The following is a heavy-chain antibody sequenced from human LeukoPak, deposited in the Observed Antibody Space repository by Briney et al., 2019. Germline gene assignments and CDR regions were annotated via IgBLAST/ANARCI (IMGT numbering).Heavy chain of an antibody. Sequence: SETLSLTCTVSGGSISSYYWSWIRQPPGKGLEWIGYIYYSGSTNYNPSLKSRVTISVDTSKNQFSLKLSSVTAADTAVYYCARVSNGDSTGFGSFGYWGQGTLVTVSS. V-gene: IGHV4-59*01. CDR2: IYYSGST. CDR3: ARVSNGDSTGFGSFGY. J-gene: IGHJ4*02. D-gene: IGHD6-19*01. CDR1: GGSISSYY.